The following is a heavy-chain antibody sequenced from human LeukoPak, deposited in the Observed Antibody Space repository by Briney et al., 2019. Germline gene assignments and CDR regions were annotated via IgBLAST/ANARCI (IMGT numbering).Heavy chain of an antibody. J-gene: IGHJ4*02. CDR2: ISSSSTI. CDR1: GFTFSSYG. Sequence: GGSLRLSCAASGFTFSSYGMSWVRQAPGKGLEWVSYISSSSTIYYADSVKGRFTISRDNAKNSLYLQMNSLRAEDTVVYYCARELLQLWLRLDYWGQGTLVTVSS. V-gene: IGHV3-48*01. CDR3: ARELLQLWLRLDY. D-gene: IGHD5-18*01.